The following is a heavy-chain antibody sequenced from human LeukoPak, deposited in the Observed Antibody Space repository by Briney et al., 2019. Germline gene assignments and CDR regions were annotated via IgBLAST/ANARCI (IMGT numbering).Heavy chain of an antibody. CDR2: IYYSGST. V-gene: IGHV4-59*01. J-gene: IGHJ3*01. D-gene: IGHD3-16*02. CDR3: ARSDFDYVCGSYRHGP. CDR1: GGSISSYY. Sequence: PSETLSLTCTVSGGSISSYYWSWIRQPPGKGLECIGYIYYSGSTNYNPSLKSRVTISVDTSKNQFSLKLSPVTAADTAVYSCARSDFDYVCGSYRHGPGGQGTMVTVHS.